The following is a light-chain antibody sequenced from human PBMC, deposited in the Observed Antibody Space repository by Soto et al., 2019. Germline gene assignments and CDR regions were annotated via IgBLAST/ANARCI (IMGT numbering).Light chain of an antibody. Sequence: DIVMTQSPDSLAVSLGERATINCKSSQSVLYSSNNKNYLVWYQQRPGQPPKMLIYWASTRESGVPDRFSGSRSGTDITRTIGSLQAEDVAVYDWDQYYSTPLTCGQGTKVEIK. J-gene: IGKJ1*01. CDR3: DQYYSTPLT. V-gene: IGKV4-1*01. CDR2: WAS. CDR1: QSVLYSSNNKNY.